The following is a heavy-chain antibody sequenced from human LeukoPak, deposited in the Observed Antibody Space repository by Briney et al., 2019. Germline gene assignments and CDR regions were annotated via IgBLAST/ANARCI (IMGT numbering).Heavy chain of an antibody. Sequence: GGSLRLSCAASGFTFDDYAMHWVRQAPGKGLEWVSDISWNSGSIGYADSVKGRFTISRDNAKNSLYLQMNSLRAEDTALYYCAKDMGYCSSTSCIDYYYYYGMDVWGQGTTVTVSS. CDR3: AKDMGYCSSTSCIDYYYYYGMDV. CDR2: ISWNSGSI. V-gene: IGHV3-9*01. J-gene: IGHJ6*02. D-gene: IGHD2-2*01. CDR1: GFTFDDYA.